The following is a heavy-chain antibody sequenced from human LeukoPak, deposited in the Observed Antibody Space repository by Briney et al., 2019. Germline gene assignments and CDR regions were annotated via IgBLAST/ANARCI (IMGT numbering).Heavy chain of an antibody. D-gene: IGHD5-18*01. CDR2: IYYSGST. J-gene: IGHJ6*02. V-gene: IGHV4-59*01. CDR1: GGSISSYY. CDR3: ARAPVTAMDGYYYYYGMDV. Sequence: PSETLSLTCTVSGGSISSYYWSWIRQPPGKGLEWIGYIYYSGSTNYNPSLKSRVTISVDTSKNQFSLKLSSVTAADTAVYYCARAPVTAMDGYYYYYGMDVWGQGTTVTVSS.